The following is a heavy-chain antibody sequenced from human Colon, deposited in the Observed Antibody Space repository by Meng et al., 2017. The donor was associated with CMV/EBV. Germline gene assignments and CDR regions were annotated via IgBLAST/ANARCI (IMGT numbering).Heavy chain of an antibody. CDR2: ISWNSGNI. V-gene: IGHV3-9*01. J-gene: IGHJ6*02. CDR1: GFTFDDYA. D-gene: IGHD6-13*01. CDR3: AKAPGYSSSPGYYYGMDV. Sequence: GGSLRLSCAASGFTFDDYAMHWVRHAPGKGLEWVSGISWNSGNIGYADSVKGRFTISRDNAKNSLYLQMNSLRAEDTALYYCAKAPGYSSSPGYYYGMDVWGQGTTVTVS.